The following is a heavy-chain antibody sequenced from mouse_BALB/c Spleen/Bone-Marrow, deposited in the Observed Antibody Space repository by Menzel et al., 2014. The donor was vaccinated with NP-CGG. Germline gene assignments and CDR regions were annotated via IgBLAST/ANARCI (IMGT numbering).Heavy chain of an antibody. V-gene: IGHV14-3*02. J-gene: IGHJ3*01. CDR2: IDPANCNT. CDR1: GFYIKDTY. Sequence: EVQLQQSGAELVKPGASVKLSCTASGFYIKDTYMHWVKQRPEQGLEWIGRIDPANCNTKYDPKFQGKATITADTSSNTAYLQLSSLTSEDTAVYYCAAYYYGTYGFAYWGQGTLVTVSA. CDR3: AAYYYGTYGFAY. D-gene: IGHD1-1*01.